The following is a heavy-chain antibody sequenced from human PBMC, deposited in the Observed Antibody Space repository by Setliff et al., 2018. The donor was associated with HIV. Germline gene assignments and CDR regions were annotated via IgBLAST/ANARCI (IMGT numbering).Heavy chain of an antibody. J-gene: IGHJ5*02. CDR3: ASPAYSSGWYGH. CDR1: GFTFNNAW. V-gene: IGHV3-7*01. Sequence: GGSLRLSCAASGFTFNNAWMSWVRQAPGKGLEWVANIKQDGSEKYYADSLKGRFTISRDNAKNSLWLQMNSLRAEDTAVYYCASPAYSSGWYGHWGQGTLVTVSS. D-gene: IGHD3-22*01. CDR2: IKQDGSEK.